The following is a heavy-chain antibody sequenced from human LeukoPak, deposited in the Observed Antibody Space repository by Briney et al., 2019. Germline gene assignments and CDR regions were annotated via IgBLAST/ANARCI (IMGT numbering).Heavy chain of an antibody. D-gene: IGHD3-22*01. CDR3: ARGAHDSSISHFTY. V-gene: IGHV5-51*01. CDR2: IYPGDSDT. J-gene: IGHJ4*02. Sequence: GESLKISCKGSGYSFSSYWIGWVRQMPGKGLEWMGIIYPGDSDTRYSPSFQGQVTISADKFISTAYLQWSSLKASDTAKYYCARGAHDSSISHFTYRGQGTLVTVSS. CDR1: GYSFSSYW.